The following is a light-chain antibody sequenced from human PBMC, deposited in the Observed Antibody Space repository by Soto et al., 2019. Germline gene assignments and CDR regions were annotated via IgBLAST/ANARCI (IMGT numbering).Light chain of an antibody. CDR2: DVS. V-gene: IGKV1-13*02. Sequence: AIQVTQSPSSLSASVGDRVTITCRASQDIRGALAWYQQKPGKAPKLLIYDVSTLENEVPSRFSGSSSGTQFTLTISSLQPEDFGTYYCQHFNSYPITFGHGTRREIK. J-gene: IGKJ5*01. CDR1: QDIRGA. CDR3: QHFNSYPIT.